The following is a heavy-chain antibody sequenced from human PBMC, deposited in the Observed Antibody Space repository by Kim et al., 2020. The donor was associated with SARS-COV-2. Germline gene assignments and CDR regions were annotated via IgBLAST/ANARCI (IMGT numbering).Heavy chain of an antibody. CDR1: GGTFSSYA. CDR2: IIPIFGTA. Sequence: SVKVSCKASGGTFSSYAISWVRQAPGQGLEWMGGIIPIFGTANYAQKFQGRVTITADESTSTAYMELSSLRSEDTAVYYCARAGVPAAILDWFDPWGQGTLVTVSS. V-gene: IGHV1-69*13. D-gene: IGHD2-2*01. CDR3: ARAGVPAAILDWFDP. J-gene: IGHJ5*02.